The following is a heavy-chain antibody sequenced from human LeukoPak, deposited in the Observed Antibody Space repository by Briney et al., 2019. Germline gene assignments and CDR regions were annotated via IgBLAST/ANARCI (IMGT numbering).Heavy chain of an antibody. CDR2: INPEGNDI. V-gene: IGHV3-74*01. CDR1: GFNFPGYW. J-gene: IGHJ5*02. Sequence: PGGSLRLSCAASGFNFPGYWMHWVRQAAGKGLEWASRINPEGNDIIYADSVKGRFTISRDNAKNTLYLQMNSLRAEDTAVYYCARGVHNCSSTSCYSRGAQRRHKNWFDPWGQGTLVTVSS. D-gene: IGHD2-2*01. CDR3: ARGVHNCSSTSCYSRGAQRRHKNWFDP.